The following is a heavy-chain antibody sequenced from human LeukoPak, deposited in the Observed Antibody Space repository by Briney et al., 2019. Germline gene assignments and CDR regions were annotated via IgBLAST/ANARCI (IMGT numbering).Heavy chain of an antibody. V-gene: IGHV1-24*01. CDR2: FDPEDGET. Sequence: ASMKVSCKVSGYTLTELSMHWVRQAPGKGLEWMGGFDPEDGETIYAQKFQGRVTMTEDTSTDTAYMELSSLRSEDTTVYYCATRGVLPDYYYGMDVWGQGTTVTVSS. CDR3: ATRGVLPDYYYGMDV. J-gene: IGHJ6*02. D-gene: IGHD3-16*01. CDR1: GYTLTELS.